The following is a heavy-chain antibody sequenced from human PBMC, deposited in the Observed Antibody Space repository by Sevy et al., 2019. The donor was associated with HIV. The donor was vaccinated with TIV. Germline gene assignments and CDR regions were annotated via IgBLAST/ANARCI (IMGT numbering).Heavy chain of an antibody. D-gene: IGHD1-7*01. CDR2: ISSDGSIN. CDR3: AKDQGRLLELDY. CDR1: GFTFSNYD. V-gene: IGHV3-30*18. J-gene: IGHJ4*02. Sequence: GGSLRLSCAASGFTFSNYDMHWVRQAPGKGLEWVAAISSDGSINYYADAVRGRFTISRDNSKNTLYLQMNSLRPEDTTMYFCAKDQGRLLELDYWGQGTLVTVSS.